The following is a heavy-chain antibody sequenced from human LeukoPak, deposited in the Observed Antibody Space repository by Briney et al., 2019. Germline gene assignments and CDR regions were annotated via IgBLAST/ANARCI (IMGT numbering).Heavy chain of an antibody. CDR3: ARNYYDSSAYYYFDC. D-gene: IGHD3-22*01. CDR2: FYVGGAT. CDR1: GFSVTNNY. J-gene: IGHJ4*02. Sequence: GGSLRLSCAVSGFSVTNNYMSWVRQAPGKGLEWASVFYVGGATYYADSVKGRFTISRDNSKNTLYLQMNSLRAEDTAVYYCARNYYDSSAYYYFDCWGQGTLVTVSS. V-gene: IGHV3-53*01.